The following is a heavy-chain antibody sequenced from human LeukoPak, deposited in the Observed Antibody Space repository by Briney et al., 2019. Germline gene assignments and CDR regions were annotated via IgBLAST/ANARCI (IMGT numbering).Heavy chain of an antibody. J-gene: IGHJ4*02. CDR1: GFSFSSYS. Sequence: GGSLRLSCAASGFSFSSYSMSWVREAPARGLEWVSSLRGNGDTFYVDSVKGRFTLSRDDSRNTVYLQMNNLRVEDTAVYYCAKANWVSNADAVSWGQGTVVTVSS. D-gene: IGHD1-1*01. CDR3: AKANWVSNADAVS. CDR2: LRGNGDT. V-gene: IGHV3-23*01.